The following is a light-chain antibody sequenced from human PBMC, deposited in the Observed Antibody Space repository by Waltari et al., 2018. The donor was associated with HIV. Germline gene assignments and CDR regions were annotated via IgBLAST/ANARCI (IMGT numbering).Light chain of an antibody. J-gene: IGLJ2*01. CDR2: EGT. CDR3: SSYANKNGFYVV. V-gene: IGLV2-8*01. CDR1: NSDIGGYNY. Sequence: QSALTQPPSASGSPGQSVTISCTGTNSDIGGYNYVSWYQQHPGKAPKLVISEGTKRPSGVPDRVSGSKSGTTASLAVSGLQAEDEADYYCSSYANKNGFYVVFGGGTKMTVL.